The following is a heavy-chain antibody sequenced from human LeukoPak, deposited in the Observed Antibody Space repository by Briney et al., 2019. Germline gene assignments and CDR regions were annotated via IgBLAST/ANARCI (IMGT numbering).Heavy chain of an antibody. CDR2: ISAYNGNT. D-gene: IGHD1-26*01. Sequence: AASVKVSCKASGYTFTSYGISWVRQAPGQGLEWMGWISAYNGNTNYAQKLQGRVTMTTDTSTSTAYMDLRSLRSDDTAADSCARGGSYYPYFDSWGQGTLVTVSP. CDR3: ARGGSYYPYFDS. J-gene: IGHJ4*02. CDR1: GYTFTSYG. V-gene: IGHV1-18*01.